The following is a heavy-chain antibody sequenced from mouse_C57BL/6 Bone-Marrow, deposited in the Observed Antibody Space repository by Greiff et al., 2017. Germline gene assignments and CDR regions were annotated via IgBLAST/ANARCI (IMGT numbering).Heavy chain of an antibody. V-gene: IGHV1-18*01. Sequence: SGPELVKPGASVKIPCKASGYTFTDYNMDWVKQSHGKSLEWIGDINPNNGGTIYNQKFKGKATLTVDKSSSTAYMELRSLTSEDTAVYYCARTYYGSGAYFDYWGQGTTLTVSS. CDR1: GYTFTDYN. J-gene: IGHJ2*01. CDR3: ARTYYGSGAYFDY. CDR2: INPNNGGT. D-gene: IGHD1-1*01.